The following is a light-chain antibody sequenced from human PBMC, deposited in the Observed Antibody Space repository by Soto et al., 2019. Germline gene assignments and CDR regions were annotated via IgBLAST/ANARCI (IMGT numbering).Light chain of an antibody. Sequence: QSALTQPRSVSGSPGQSVTISCTGTSSDVGGNNYLSWYQQHPGKAPKLMIYDVSKRPSGVPDRFSGSKSGNTASLTISGLQAEDEADYYCCSYAGSYSYVFGTGTKLTVL. CDR2: DVS. V-gene: IGLV2-11*01. CDR3: CSYAGSYSYV. J-gene: IGLJ1*01. CDR1: SSDVGGNNY.